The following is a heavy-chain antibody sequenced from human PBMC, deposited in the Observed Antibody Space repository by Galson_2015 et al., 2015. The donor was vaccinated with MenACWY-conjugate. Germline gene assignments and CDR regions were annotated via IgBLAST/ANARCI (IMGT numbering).Heavy chain of an antibody. D-gene: IGHD6-19*01. Sequence: SLRLSCAASGFTFSSYAMSWVRQAPGKGLEWVSAISGSGGSTYYADSVKGRFTISRDNSKNTLYLQMNSPRAEDTAVYYCAKAEAVEYFQHWGQGTLVTVSS. V-gene: IGHV3-23*01. J-gene: IGHJ1*01. CDR1: GFTFSSYA. CDR2: ISGSGGST. CDR3: AKAEAVEYFQH.